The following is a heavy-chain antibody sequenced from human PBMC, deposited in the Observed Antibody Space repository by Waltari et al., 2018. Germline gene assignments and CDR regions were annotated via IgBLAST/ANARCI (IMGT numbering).Heavy chain of an antibody. CDR2: SIPIFGTA. V-gene: IGHV1-69*01. J-gene: IGHJ6*02. CDR3: ARDGVAAAGTPTDYYYGMDV. D-gene: IGHD6-13*01. CDR1: GGTFSSYA. Sequence: QVQLVQSGAEVKKPGSSVKVSCKASGGTFSSYAISWVRQAPGQGLEWMGGSIPIFGTANYAQKFQGRVTITADESTSTAYMELGSLRSEDTAVYYCARDGVAAAGTPTDYYYGMDVWGQGTTVTVSS.